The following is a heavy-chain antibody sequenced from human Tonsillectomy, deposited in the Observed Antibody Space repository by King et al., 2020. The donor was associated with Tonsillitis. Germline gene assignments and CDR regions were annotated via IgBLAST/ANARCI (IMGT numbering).Heavy chain of an antibody. CDR2: ISYDGSNK. Sequence: VQLVESGGGVVQPGRSLRLSCAASGFTFSSYGMHWVRQAPGKGLEWGAVISYDGSNKYYADSGKGRFTISRDNSKNTLYLQMNSLRAEDTAVYYCAKVGTTFGIGGYWGQGTLVTVSS. CDR1: GFTFSSYG. V-gene: IGHV3-30*18. CDR3: AKVGTTFGIGGY. D-gene: IGHD1-26*01. J-gene: IGHJ4*02.